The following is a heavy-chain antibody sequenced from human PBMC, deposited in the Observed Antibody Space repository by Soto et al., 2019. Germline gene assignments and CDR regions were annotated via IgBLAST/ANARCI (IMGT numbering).Heavy chain of an antibody. Sequence: GGSLRLSCAASGFTFSSYAMSWVRQAPGKGLEWVSAISGSGGSTYYADSVEGRFTISRDNSKNALYLQMNSLRAEDTAVYYCAGPSSGYYINGYWGQGTLVTVSS. J-gene: IGHJ4*02. CDR3: AGPSSGYYINGY. CDR1: GFTFSSYA. V-gene: IGHV3-23*01. CDR2: ISGSGGST. D-gene: IGHD3-22*01.